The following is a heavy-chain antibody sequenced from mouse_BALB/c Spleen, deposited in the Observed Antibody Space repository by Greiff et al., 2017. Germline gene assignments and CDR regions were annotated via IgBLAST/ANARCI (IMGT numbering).Heavy chain of an antibody. D-gene: IGHD2-2*01. CDR1: GFTFSDYY. CDR2: ISDGGSYT. V-gene: IGHV5-4*02. Sequence: EVMLVESGGGLVKPGGSLKLSCAASGFTFSDYYMYWVRQTPEKRLEWVATISDGGSYTYYPDSVKGRFTISRDNAKNNLYLQMSSLKSEDTAMYYCAREDGYDGFAYWGQGTMVTVSA. J-gene: IGHJ3*01. CDR3: AREDGYDGFAY.